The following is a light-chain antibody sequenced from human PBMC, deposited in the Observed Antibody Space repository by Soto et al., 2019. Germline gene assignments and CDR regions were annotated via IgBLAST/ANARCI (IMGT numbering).Light chain of an antibody. Sequence: DIVLTQSPDSLTVSLGERATIHCKSSQSVLHRSNNKKYLACYQQKPGQPPKVLIYWASTLESGVPDRFSGSGSGTDFTLTISSLQAEDVAVYYCQQYYDTPRTFGQGTNVEIK. V-gene: IGKV4-1*01. CDR2: WAS. CDR3: QQYYDTPRT. CDR1: QSVLHRSNNKKY. J-gene: IGKJ1*01.